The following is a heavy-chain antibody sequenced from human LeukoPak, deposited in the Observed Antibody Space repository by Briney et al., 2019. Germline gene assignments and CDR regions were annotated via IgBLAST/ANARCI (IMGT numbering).Heavy chain of an antibody. CDR1: GYTFTSYG. D-gene: IGHD3-22*01. J-gene: IGHJ6*02. V-gene: IGHV1-18*01. CDR3: ARETYYYDSSGYYSYYGMDV. Sequence: ASVKVSCKAYGYTFTSYGISWVRQAPGQGLEWMGWISAYNGNTNYAQKLQGRVTMTTDTSTSTAYMELRSLRSDDTAVYYRARETYYYDSSGYYSYYGMDVWGQGTTVTVSS. CDR2: ISAYNGNT.